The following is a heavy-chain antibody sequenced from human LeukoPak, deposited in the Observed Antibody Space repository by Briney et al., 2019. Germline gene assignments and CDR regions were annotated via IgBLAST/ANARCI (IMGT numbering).Heavy chain of an antibody. Sequence: GGSLRLSCAASGFTFSSYSMNWARQAPGKGLEWVSSISSSSSYIYYADSVKGRFTISRDNAKNSLYLQMNSLRAEDTAVYYCARDHKGNGYSLDYWGQGTLVTVSS. CDR1: GFTFSSYS. CDR2: ISSSSSYI. CDR3: ARDHKGNGYSLDY. J-gene: IGHJ4*02. V-gene: IGHV3-21*01. D-gene: IGHD5-24*01.